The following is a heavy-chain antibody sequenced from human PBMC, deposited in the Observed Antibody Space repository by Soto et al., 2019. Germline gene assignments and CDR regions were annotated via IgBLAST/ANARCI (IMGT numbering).Heavy chain of an antibody. J-gene: IGHJ6*02. CDR2: ISYDGSNK. Sequence: QVQLVESGGGVVQPGRSLRLSCAASGFTFSSYGMHWVRQAPGKGLEWVAGISYDGSNKYYADSVKGRFTISRDNSKNSQYLQMKSLRGGETAVYYCAKDQGYSKWHYYCYGMDVWGQGTTVTVSS. V-gene: IGHV3-30*18. D-gene: IGHD4-4*01. CDR1: GFTFSSYG. CDR3: AKDQGYSKWHYYCYGMDV.